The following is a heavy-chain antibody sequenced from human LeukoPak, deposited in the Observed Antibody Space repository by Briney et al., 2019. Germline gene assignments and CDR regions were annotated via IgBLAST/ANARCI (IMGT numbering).Heavy chain of an antibody. D-gene: IGHD3-22*01. V-gene: IGHV1-18*01. CDR2: ISAYNGNT. CDR1: GYTFTSYG. Sequence: ASVKVSCKASGYTFTSYGISWVRQAPGQGLEWMGWISAYNGNTNYAQKLQGRVTMTTDTSTSTAYMELRSLRSDDTAVYYCARARGVVVVTFYYYYGMDVWGQGTTVTVSS. CDR3: ARARGVVVVTFYYYYGMDV. J-gene: IGHJ6*02.